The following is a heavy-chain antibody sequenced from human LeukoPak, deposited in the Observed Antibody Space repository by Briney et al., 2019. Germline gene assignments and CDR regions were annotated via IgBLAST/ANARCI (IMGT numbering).Heavy chain of an antibody. V-gene: IGHV3-21*06. J-gene: IGHJ4*02. Sequence: GGSLRLSCAASGFTFSSYSMNWVRQAPGKGLEWVSSIDSSVGYMFYADSVKGRFIISRDNAKDSLYLQMNSLRVEDTAVYYCLRGDRRDYWGQGTLVTVSS. CDR1: GFTFSSYS. CDR3: LRGDRRDY. CDR2: IDSSVGYM.